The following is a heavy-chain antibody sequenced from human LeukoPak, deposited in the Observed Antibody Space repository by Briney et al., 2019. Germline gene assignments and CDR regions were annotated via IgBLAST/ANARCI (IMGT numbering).Heavy chain of an antibody. CDR2: INPNSGGT. Sequence: GSSVKASCKASGGTFSSYAISWVRQAPGRGLEWMGWINPNSGGTNSAQKFQGRVTMTRDTSISTAYMELNRLRSDDTAVYYCARVAGTYYYDSSAYYLKSPFDYWGQGTLVTVSS. CDR3: ARVAGTYYYDSSAYYLKSPFDY. D-gene: IGHD3-22*01. V-gene: IGHV1-2*02. CDR1: GGTFSSYA. J-gene: IGHJ4*02.